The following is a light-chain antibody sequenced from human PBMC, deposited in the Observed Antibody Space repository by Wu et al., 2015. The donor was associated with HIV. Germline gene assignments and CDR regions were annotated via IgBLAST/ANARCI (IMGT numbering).Light chain of an antibody. V-gene: IGKV1-9*01. Sequence: QLTQSPSSLSASIGDRVTITCRASQDIVTYVAWYQQTPGTAPRVLIYDASTLQTGVSSRFSGSGSGTEFTLTIRGLQRDDFAIYYCQQLNSFPLTFGQGARLEI. CDR3: QQLNSFPLT. CDR1: QDIVTY. CDR2: DAS. J-gene: IGKJ5*01.